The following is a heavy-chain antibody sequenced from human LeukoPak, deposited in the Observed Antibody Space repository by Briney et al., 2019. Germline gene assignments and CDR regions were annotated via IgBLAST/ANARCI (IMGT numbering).Heavy chain of an antibody. CDR2: ISYDGSNK. CDR3: AKYLAHSSGWLLDAFDI. Sequence: TGGSLRLSCAASGFTFSGYGMHCVRQAPGKGLEWVAVISYDGSNKYYADSVKGRFIISRDNSKNTLYVQMNSLRAEDTAVYYCAKYLAHSSGWLLDAFDIWGQGTMVTVSS. D-gene: IGHD6-19*01. J-gene: IGHJ3*02. V-gene: IGHV3-30*18. CDR1: GFTFSGYG.